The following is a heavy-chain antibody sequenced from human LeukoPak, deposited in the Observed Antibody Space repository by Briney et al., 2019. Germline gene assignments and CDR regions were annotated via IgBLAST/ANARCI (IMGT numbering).Heavy chain of an antibody. Sequence: PGGSLRLSCAASGFTFSSYAMHWVRQAPGKGLEWVAVISYDGSNKYYADSVKGRFTISRDNSKNTLYLQMNSLRAEDTAVYYCARGLGFGELSGNWFDPWGQGTLVTVSS. CDR3: ARGLGFGELSGNWFDP. V-gene: IGHV3-30*04. CDR1: GFTFSSYA. J-gene: IGHJ5*02. D-gene: IGHD3-10*01. CDR2: ISYDGSNK.